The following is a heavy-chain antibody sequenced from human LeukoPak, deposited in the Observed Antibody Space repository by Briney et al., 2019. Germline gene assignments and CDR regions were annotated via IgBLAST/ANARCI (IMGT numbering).Heavy chain of an antibody. CDR2: INPNSGGT. D-gene: IGHD2-2*01. CDR1: GYSFTSYG. Sequence: ASVKVSCKASGYSFTSYGISWVRQAPGQGLEWMGWINPNSGGTNYVQKFQGRVTMTRDTSISTAYMELSRLRSDDTAVYYCARVSYCSSTSCPDAFDIWGQGTMVTVSS. J-gene: IGHJ3*02. V-gene: IGHV1-2*02. CDR3: ARVSYCSSTSCPDAFDI.